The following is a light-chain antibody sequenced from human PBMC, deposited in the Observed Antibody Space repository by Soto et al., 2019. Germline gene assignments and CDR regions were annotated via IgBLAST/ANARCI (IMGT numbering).Light chain of an antibody. V-gene: IGLV2-14*01. CDR2: EVS. Sequence: QSVLTQPASVSGSPGQSVTISCTGASSDVGGYNSVSWYQQVPGKAPKLLIYEVSYRPSGVSDRFSASKSGNTASLTISGLQAEDEADYFCTSPTPGSLYVFGTGTKLTVL. CDR3: TSPTPGSLYV. CDR1: SSDVGGYNS. J-gene: IGLJ1*01.